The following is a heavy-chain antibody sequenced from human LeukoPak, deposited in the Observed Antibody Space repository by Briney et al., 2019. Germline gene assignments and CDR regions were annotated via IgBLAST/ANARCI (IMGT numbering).Heavy chain of an antibody. CDR2: IWYDESNN. CDR3: AREDPSVNYAFDI. Sequence: PGGSLRLSCAASEFTFSSYGMHWVRQVPGKGLEWVAGIWYDESNNYYAYSVEGRLTISRDNSKNTLDLEMNSLRAEDTAVYYCAREDPSVNYAFDIWGQGTMVTVSS. CDR1: EFTFSSYG. J-gene: IGHJ3*02. D-gene: IGHD2/OR15-2a*01. V-gene: IGHV3-33*01.